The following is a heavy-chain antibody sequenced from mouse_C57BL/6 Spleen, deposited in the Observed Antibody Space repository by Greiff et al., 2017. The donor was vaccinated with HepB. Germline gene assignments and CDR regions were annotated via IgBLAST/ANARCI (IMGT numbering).Heavy chain of an antibody. D-gene: IGHD1-1*01. V-gene: IGHV1-82*01. J-gene: IGHJ1*03. CDR1: GYAFSSSW. CDR3: ARHGSSYGRYFDV. CDR2: IYPGDGDT. Sequence: QVQLQQSGPELVKPGASVKISCKASGYAFSSSWMNWVKQRPGKGLEWIGRIYPGDGDTNYNGKFKGKARLTANKSSSTAYMHLRSLTSEDSAVYFCARHGSSYGRYFDVWGTGTTVTVSS.